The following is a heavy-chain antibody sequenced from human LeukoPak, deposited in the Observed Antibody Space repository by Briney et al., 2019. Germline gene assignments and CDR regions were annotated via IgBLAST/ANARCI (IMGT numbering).Heavy chain of an antibody. J-gene: IGHJ4*02. CDR3: ARARTYCGGDCSYFDF. CDR1: GFTVSSNY. Sequence: GGSLRLSCAASGFTVSSNYMSWVRQAPGKGLEWVSVIYSGGSTYYADSVKGRLTISRHNYLQMNSLRAEDTAVYYCARARTYCGGDCSYFDFWGQGTLVTVSS. V-gene: IGHV3-53*04. D-gene: IGHD2-21*02. CDR2: IYSGGST.